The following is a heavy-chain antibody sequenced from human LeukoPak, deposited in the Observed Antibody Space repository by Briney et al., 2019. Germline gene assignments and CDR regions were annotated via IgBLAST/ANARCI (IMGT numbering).Heavy chain of an antibody. V-gene: IGHV3-7*01. CDR3: ASGYYGSAPDY. CDR2: IKQDGSEK. D-gene: IGHD3-10*01. Sequence: GGSLRLSCAASGFTFSSYWMSWVRQAPGKGLEWVANIKQDGSEKNYVDSVKGRFTISRDNAKNSLYLQMNSLRAEDTAVYYCASGYYGSAPDYWGQGTLVTVSS. J-gene: IGHJ4*02. CDR1: GFTFSSYW.